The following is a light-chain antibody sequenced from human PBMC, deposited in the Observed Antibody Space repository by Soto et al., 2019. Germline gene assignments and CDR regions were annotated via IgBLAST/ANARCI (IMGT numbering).Light chain of an antibody. V-gene: IGKV1-39*01. J-gene: IGKJ1*01. CDR3: QQSYSTPPT. Sequence: DIQMTQSPSSLSASVGDRVTITCRASQSISSYLNWYQQKPGKAPKLLIYAASSLQSGVQSRFSGSGSGTDFTLTISSLKPEDFATYYCQQSYSTPPTFGQGTKVEIK. CDR2: AAS. CDR1: QSISSY.